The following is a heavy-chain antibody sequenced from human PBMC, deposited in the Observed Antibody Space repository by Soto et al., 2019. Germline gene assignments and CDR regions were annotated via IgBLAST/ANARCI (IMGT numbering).Heavy chain of an antibody. J-gene: IGHJ4*02. CDR3: AKEGPITNSYFDY. V-gene: IGHV3-30*18. CDR1: GSTFSNYG. D-gene: IGHD1-1*01. CDR2: ISYDGNVA. Sequence: QVQLVESEGGVVQPGRSLRLSCTASGSTFSNYGMHWVRQAPGKGLEWVTVISYDGNVAYYADSVKGRFTSSRDNSKNTLYLQMNSLRTEDTAVYYCAKEGPITNSYFDYWGQGTLVTVSS.